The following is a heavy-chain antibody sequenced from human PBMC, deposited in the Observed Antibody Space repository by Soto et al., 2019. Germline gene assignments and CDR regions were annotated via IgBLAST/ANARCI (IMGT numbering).Heavy chain of an antibody. CDR1: GFTFQNYH. D-gene: IGHD3-16*01. J-gene: IGHJ4*02. CDR3: AKDLWGSWTVDY. CDR2: IHPSGDTT. Sequence: QVQLVQSGAEVKEPGASVKVSCKASGFTFQNYHMHWVRQAPGQGLEWMGIIHPSGDTTTYAQNFQGRLAMTRDPSTSTAYMELSSLTSEDTAVYYCAKDLWGSWTVDYWGQGTLITVSS. V-gene: IGHV1-46*02.